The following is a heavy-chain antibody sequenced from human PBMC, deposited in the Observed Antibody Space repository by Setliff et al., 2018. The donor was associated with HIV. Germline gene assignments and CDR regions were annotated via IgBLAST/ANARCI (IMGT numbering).Heavy chain of an antibody. CDR1: GGSLSGYY. D-gene: IGHD6-19*01. Sequence: PSETLSLTCAVYGGSLSGYYWGWIRQPPGKGLEWIGSIYHSGSTYYNPSLKSRVTISVDTSKNQFSLKLSSVTAADTAVYHCARRNSGWYDAFDIWGQGTMVTVSS. CDR3: ARRNSGWYDAFDI. CDR2: IYHSGST. V-gene: IGHV4-38-2*01. J-gene: IGHJ3*02.